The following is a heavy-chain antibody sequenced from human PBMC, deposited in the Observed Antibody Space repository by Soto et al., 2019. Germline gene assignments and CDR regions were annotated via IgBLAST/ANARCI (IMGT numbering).Heavy chain of an antibody. Sequence: EVQLLESGGGLVQPGGSLRVSWVASGFTFSTYAMTWVHQAPWKGLERVSIISGSGASTHYADSVKGRFTISRDNSKNALYLQVNNLRAEDTAVYYCAKRYSSGWNAVDYWGQGTLVTVSS. V-gene: IGHV3-23*01. CDR2: ISGSGAST. CDR1: GFTFSTYA. J-gene: IGHJ4*02. D-gene: IGHD6-19*01. CDR3: AKRYSSGWNAVDY.